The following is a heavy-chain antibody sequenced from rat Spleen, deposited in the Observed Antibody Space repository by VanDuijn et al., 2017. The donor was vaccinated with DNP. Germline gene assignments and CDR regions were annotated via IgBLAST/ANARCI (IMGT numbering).Heavy chain of an antibody. Sequence: EVQLVESGGGLVQPGRSLKLSCAASGFSFSNYDMAWVRQAPTRGLDWVAIIIYDGSRTYYRASVRGRFTVSRDNEKRTLYLQMDSLRSEDTATYYCARHGYYTGDYWGQGVMVTVSS. CDR1: GFSFSNYD. CDR2: IIYDGSRT. V-gene: IGHV5-29*01. J-gene: IGHJ2*01. CDR3: ARHGYYTGDY. D-gene: IGHD1-1*01.